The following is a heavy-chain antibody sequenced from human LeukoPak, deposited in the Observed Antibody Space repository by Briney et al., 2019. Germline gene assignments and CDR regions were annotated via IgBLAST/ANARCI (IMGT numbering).Heavy chain of an antibody. V-gene: IGHV3-7*01. J-gene: IGHJ6*03. CDR1: GFTFSSYW. CDR3: PRLYYYASGYYYMDV. Sequence: PGGSLRLSCAASGFTFSSYWMSWVRQAPGKGLEWVASINQDGSEKYYVDSVKGRFTISRDNAKNSLYLQMNSLRAEDTAVYYCPRLYYYASGYYYMDVWGKGTTVTVSS. CDR2: INQDGSEK. D-gene: IGHD3-10*01.